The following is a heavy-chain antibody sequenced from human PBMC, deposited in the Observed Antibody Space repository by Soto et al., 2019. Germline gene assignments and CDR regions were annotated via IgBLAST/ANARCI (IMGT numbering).Heavy chain of an antibody. CDR3: AGGPRYWSFAL. Sequence: GELQQWGTGLLKPSETLSLNCYVYGGSSRAYHWSWIRQSPGEGLEWIGEFSYSGSLNYNPSLKGSVAVSLDTSTNHFSLTMTSVTAADTAVYFCAGGPRYWSFALWGRGTLVTVS. V-gene: IGHV4-34*01. D-gene: IGHD1-20*01. CDR1: GGSSRAYH. J-gene: IGHJ2*01. CDR2: FSYSGSL.